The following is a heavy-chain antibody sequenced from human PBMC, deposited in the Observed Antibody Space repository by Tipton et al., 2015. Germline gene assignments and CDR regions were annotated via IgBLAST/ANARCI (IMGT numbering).Heavy chain of an antibody. Sequence: SLRLSCAASGFTFSNYAMNWVRQAPGKGLEWVSNLSGSGGNIFYADSVKGRFTISRDNSKNTLYLQMNSLRAEDTAVYYCAKESEWFGELLLDFFDYWGQGTLVTVSS. D-gene: IGHD3-10*01. J-gene: IGHJ4*02. CDR3: AKESEWFGELLLDFFDY. V-gene: IGHV3-23*01. CDR1: GFTFSNYA. CDR2: LSGSGGNI.